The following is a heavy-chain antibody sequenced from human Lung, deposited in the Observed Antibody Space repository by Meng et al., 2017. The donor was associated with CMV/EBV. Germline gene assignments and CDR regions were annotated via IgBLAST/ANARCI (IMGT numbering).Heavy chain of an antibody. V-gene: IGHV3-30-3*01. Sequence: GESLKISCAASGFTFSSYGVHGVRQAPGEGLEWVAFISYGGGKEYYADSVKGRFTISRDNSKNMLFLQMDSLRPDDTAVYYCARELYYDILTGPRAFDVWGQGTMVXVSS. D-gene: IGHD3-9*01. J-gene: IGHJ3*01. CDR2: ISYGGGKE. CDR3: ARELYYDILTGPRAFDV. CDR1: GFTFSSYG.